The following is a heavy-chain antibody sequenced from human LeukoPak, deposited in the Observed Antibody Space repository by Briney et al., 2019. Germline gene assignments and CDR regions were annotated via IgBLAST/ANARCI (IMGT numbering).Heavy chain of an antibody. D-gene: IGHD2-2*01. CDR2: IYHSGST. CDR1: GGSIKSNNW. J-gene: IGHJ3*02. Sequence: PSGTLSLTCAVSGGSIKSNNWWSWVRQPPGKGLEWIGEIYHSGSTNYNPSLESRVTVSVDKSKNQFSLDLSSVTAADTAVYYCASLWPYQLSAFDIWGQGTMVTVSS. V-gene: IGHV4-4*02. CDR3: ASLWPYQLSAFDI.